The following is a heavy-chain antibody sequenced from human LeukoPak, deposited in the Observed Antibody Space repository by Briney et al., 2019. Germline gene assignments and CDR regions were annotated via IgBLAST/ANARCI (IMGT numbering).Heavy chain of an antibody. V-gene: IGHV4-30-2*01. J-gene: IGHJ3*02. Sequence: SQTLSLTCAVSGGSISSGGYSWSWTRQPPGKGLEWIGYIYHSGSTYYNPSLKSRVTISVDRSKNQFSLKLSSVTAADTAVYYCARQGGDLGAFDIWGQGTMVTVSS. D-gene: IGHD2-21*02. CDR2: IYHSGST. CDR1: GGSISSGGYS. CDR3: ARQGGDLGAFDI.